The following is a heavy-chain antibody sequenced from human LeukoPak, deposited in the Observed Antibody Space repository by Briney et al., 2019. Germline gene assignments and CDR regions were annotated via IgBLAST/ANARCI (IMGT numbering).Heavy chain of an antibody. V-gene: IGHV4-31*03. Sequence: SQTLSLTCTVSGGSISSGGYYWSWIRQHPGKGLEWIGYLYYSGSTYYNPSLKSRVTISVDTSKNQFSLKLSSVTAADTAVYYCASLYSSSWYSEDYYYGMDVWGQGTTVTVSS. CDR1: GGSISSGGYY. D-gene: IGHD6-13*01. J-gene: IGHJ6*02. CDR2: LYYSGST. CDR3: ASLYSSSWYSEDYYYGMDV.